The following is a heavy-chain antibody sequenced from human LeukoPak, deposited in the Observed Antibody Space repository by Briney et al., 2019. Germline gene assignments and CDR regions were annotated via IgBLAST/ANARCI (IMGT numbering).Heavy chain of an antibody. D-gene: IGHD3-10*01. CDR1: GLSLSTGGVG. Sequence: SGPTLVKPTQTLTLTCTFSGLSLSTGGVGVGWVRRPPGKALEWLALIYSNDDERYSPSLKSRLTITKDTSKNQVVLTVTNMDPVDTGTYYCAHRRRSGDYFDFWGQGTLVTVSS. J-gene: IGHJ4*02. V-gene: IGHV2-5*01. CDR3: AHRRRSGDYFDF. CDR2: IYSNDDE.